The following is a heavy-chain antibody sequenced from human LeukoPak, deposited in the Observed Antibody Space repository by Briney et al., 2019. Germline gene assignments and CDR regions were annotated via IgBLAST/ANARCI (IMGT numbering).Heavy chain of an antibody. CDR3: AIGRRQGVVVAAATINYYYMAV. CDR1: GGSFSGYY. Sequence: SETLSLTCAVYGGSFSGYYWSWIRQPPGKGLEWIGEINNSGSTNYNPSLKSRVTISVDTSKNQFSLKLSSVSAADTAVYYSAIGRRQGVVVAAATINYYYMAVWGKGTTVTVSS. V-gene: IGHV4-34*01. J-gene: IGHJ6*03. CDR2: INNSGST. D-gene: IGHD2-2*01.